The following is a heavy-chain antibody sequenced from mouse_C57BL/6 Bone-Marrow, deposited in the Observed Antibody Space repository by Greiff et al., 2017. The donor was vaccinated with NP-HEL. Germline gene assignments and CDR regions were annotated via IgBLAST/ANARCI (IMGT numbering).Heavy chain of an antibody. CDR2: INPYNGGT. CDR3: ARDVYDGAWFAY. D-gene: IGHD2-2*01. CDR1: GYTFTDYY. V-gene: IGHV1-19*01. Sequence: EVQLQQSGPVLVKPGASVKMSCKASGYTFTDYYMNWVKQSHGKSLEWIGVINPYNGGTSYNQKFKGKATLTVDKSSSTAYMELNSLTSEDSAVYYCARDVYDGAWFAYWGQGTLVTVSA. J-gene: IGHJ3*01.